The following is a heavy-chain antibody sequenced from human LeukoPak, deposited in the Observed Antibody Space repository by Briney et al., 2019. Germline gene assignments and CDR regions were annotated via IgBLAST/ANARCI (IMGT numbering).Heavy chain of an antibody. CDR3: ARRNSGSYTTLDY. V-gene: IGHV5-51*01. Sequence: GESLKISCKTSGYSFTTYWIGWVRQMPGKGLEWMGLIYPDDSDTRYSPSLEGQVTISADESISTAYLQWSSLRASDTAMYYCARRNSGSYTTLDYWGQGTLVTVSS. J-gene: IGHJ4*02. CDR1: GYSFTTYW. CDR2: IYPDDSDT. D-gene: IGHD1-26*01.